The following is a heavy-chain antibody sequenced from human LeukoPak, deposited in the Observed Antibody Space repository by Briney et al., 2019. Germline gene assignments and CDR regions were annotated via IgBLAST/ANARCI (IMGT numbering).Heavy chain of an antibody. CDR2: IYSGGST. CDR1: GFTFSSYA. V-gene: IGHV3-66*01. J-gene: IGHJ4*02. D-gene: IGHD2-21*02. Sequence: GGSLRLSCAASGFTFSSYAMSWVRQAPGKGLEWVSVIYSGGSTYYADSVKGRFTISRDNSKNTLYLQMNSLRAEDTAVYYCAREVPCGGDCYSDYWGQGTLVTVSS. CDR3: AREVPCGGDCYSDY.